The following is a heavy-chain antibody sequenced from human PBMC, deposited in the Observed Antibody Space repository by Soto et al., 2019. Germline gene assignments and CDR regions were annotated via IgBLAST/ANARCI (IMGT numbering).Heavy chain of an antibody. CDR2: IYYSGST. CDR3: ARVSLTIFGVVIIGDAFDL. Sequence: SETLSLTCTVSGGSISSGDYYWSWIRQPPGKGLEGIGYIYYSGSTYYNPSLKSRVTISVDTSKNQFSLKLSSVTAADTAVYYCARVSLTIFGVVIIGDAFDLWRQGTMVTVSS. D-gene: IGHD3-3*01. V-gene: IGHV4-30-4*01. J-gene: IGHJ3*01. CDR1: GGSISSGDYY.